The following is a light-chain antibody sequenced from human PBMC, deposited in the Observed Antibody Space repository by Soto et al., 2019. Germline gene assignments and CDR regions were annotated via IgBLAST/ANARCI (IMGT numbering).Light chain of an antibody. CDR1: QSVSSY. Sequence: VLTQYPATRFLSPGARATLSCGASQSVSSYLAWYQQKPGQAPRLLTYDASNRATGIPARFSGSGSGTDFTLTISCLEPEDFAVYYCHERSNWPWTFGQGTKVDIK. V-gene: IGKV3-11*01. CDR2: DAS. J-gene: IGKJ1*01. CDR3: HERSNWPWT.